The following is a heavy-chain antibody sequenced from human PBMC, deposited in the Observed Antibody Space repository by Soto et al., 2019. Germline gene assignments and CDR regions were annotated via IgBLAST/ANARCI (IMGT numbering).Heavy chain of an antibody. CDR3: ARGVSGYVDY. CDR2: IYYSGST. J-gene: IGHJ4*02. Sequence: SETQALTCTVSGGSISSGDYYWRWIRQPPGKGLEWIGYIYYSGSTYYNPSLKSRVTISVDTSKNQFSLKLSSVTAADTAVYYCARGVSGYVDYWGQGTLVTVSS. V-gene: IGHV4-30-4*01. CDR1: GGSISSGDYY. D-gene: IGHD1-26*01.